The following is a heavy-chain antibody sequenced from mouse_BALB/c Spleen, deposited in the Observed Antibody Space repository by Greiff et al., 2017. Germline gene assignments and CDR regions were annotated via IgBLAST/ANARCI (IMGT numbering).Heavy chain of an antibody. Sequence: EVQRVESGGGLVQPGGSLKLSCAASGFTFSSYGMSWVRQTPDKRLELVATINSNGGSTYYPDSVKGRFTISRDNAKNTLYLQMSSLKSEDTAMYYGAREPYYFDYWGQGTTLTVSS. CDR3: AREPYYFDY. V-gene: IGHV5-6-3*01. CDR2: INSNGGST. J-gene: IGHJ2*01. CDR1: GFTFSSYG.